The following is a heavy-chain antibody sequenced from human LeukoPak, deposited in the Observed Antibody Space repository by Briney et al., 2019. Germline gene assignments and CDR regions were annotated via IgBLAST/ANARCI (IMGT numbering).Heavy chain of an antibody. Sequence: SETLSLTCTVSGDGDSTSVYFWTWIRQSAGKGLEWIGRISSSGNTNYNPSLKSRVTMSIDTSKNQISLKVTSVTAADTAVYYCARDNSDYGDPTNSPPHYYLDVWGKGTTVTVSS. CDR1: GDGDSTSVYF. D-gene: IGHD4-17*01. V-gene: IGHV4-4*07. J-gene: IGHJ6*03. CDR3: ARDNSDYGDPTNSPPHYYLDV. CDR2: ISSSGNT.